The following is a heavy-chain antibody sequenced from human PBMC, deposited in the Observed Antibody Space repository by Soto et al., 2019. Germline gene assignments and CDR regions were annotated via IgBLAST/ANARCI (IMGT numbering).Heavy chain of an antibody. CDR1: GGTFSSYA. V-gene: IGHV1-69*13. CDR2: IIPIFGTA. D-gene: IGHD1-26*01. CDR3: ARAIVGATHFDY. J-gene: IGHJ4*02. Sequence: SVKVSCKASGGTFSSYAISWVRQAPGQGLEWMGGIIPIFGTANYAQKFQGRVTITADESTSTAYMELSSLRSEDTAVYYCARAIVGATHFDYWGQGTLVTVSS.